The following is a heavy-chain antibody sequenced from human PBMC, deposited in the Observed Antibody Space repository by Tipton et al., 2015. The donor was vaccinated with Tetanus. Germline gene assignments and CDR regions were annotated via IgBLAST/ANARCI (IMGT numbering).Heavy chain of an antibody. CDR1: GGSISSFNYY. CDR2: IYYSGST. CDR3: TRHVVVAVPRWFDP. J-gene: IGHJ5*02. Sequence: TLSLTCTVSGGSISSFNYYWGWIRQPPGKGLEWIGSIYYSGSTYYNPSLRSRVTMSVDTSKNQFSLKLRSVTAADTAVYYCTRHVVVAVPRWFDPWGQGTLVTVSS. V-gene: IGHV4-39*01. D-gene: IGHD2-2*01.